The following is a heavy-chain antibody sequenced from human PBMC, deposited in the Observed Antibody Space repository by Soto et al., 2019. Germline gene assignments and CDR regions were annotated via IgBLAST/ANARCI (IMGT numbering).Heavy chain of an antibody. CDR3: AKDIAWGLGY. Sequence: ASETLSLTCAVSGVSISSGNWWSWVRQPPGKGLEWIGETYHSGSTHYNPSLKSRVTISVDNSKNQFSLTLSSATAADTAVYYCAKDIAWGLGYWGQGTLVTVSS. D-gene: IGHD7-27*01. CDR1: GVSISSGNW. V-gene: IGHV4-4*02. CDR2: TYHSGST. J-gene: IGHJ4*02.